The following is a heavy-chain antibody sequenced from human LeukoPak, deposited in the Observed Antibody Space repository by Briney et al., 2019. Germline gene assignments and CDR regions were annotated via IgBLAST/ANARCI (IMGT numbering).Heavy chain of an antibody. CDR3: ARTTSGWYYFDY. J-gene: IGHJ4*02. CDR1: GXSVSSGIDY. Sequence: PETLSLTCTVSGXSVSSGIDYWSWIRQPPGKGLEWIGYIFYSGTTNYNPSLKSRVTISVDTSKNQFSLKLSSLTAADTAVYYCARTTSGWYYFDYWGQGTLVTVSS. V-gene: IGHV4-61*01. CDR2: IFYSGTT. D-gene: IGHD6-19*01.